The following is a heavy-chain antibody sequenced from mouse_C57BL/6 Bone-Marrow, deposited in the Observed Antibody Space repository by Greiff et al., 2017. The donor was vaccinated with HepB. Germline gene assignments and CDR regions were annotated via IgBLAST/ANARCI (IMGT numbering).Heavy chain of an antibody. CDR2: ISDGGSYT. CDR3: ASSPSNYGGWYFDV. V-gene: IGHV5-4*03. J-gene: IGHJ1*03. CDR1: GFTFSSYA. Sequence: EVKLVESGGGLVKPGGSLKLSCAASGFTFSSYAMSWVRQTPEKRLEWVATISDGGSYTYYPDNVKGRFTISRDNAKNNLYLQMSHLKSEDTAMYYCASSPSNYGGWYFDVWGTGTTVTVSS. D-gene: IGHD2-5*01.